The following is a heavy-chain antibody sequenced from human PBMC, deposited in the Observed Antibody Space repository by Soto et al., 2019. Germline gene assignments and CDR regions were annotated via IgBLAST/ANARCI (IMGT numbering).Heavy chain of an antibody. CDR2: ISYDGSNK. CDR3: ANGRGVRAVVAFDI. Sequence: GGSLRLSCAASGFTFSSYGMHWVRQAPGKGLEWVAVISYDGSNKYYADSVKGRLTISRDNSKNTLYLQMNSLRAEDTAVYYCANGRGVRAVVAFDIWGQGTMVTVAS. J-gene: IGHJ3*02. D-gene: IGHD3-10*01. V-gene: IGHV3-30*18. CDR1: GFTFSSYG.